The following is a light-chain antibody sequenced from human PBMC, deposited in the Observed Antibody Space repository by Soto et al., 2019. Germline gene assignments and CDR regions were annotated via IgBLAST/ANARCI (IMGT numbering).Light chain of an antibody. CDR2: GAS. J-gene: IGKJ1*01. CDR3: QQYKYWPPGT. V-gene: IGKV3-15*01. CDR1: QSVTSD. Sequence: EIVTTQSPANLSVSLGDRATLSCRASQSVTSDLAWYQQKPGRAPRLLIYGASTRATGIPARFSGSGSGTEFTLTISSLQSEDFAVYYCQQYKYWPPGTFGQGTKVEIK.